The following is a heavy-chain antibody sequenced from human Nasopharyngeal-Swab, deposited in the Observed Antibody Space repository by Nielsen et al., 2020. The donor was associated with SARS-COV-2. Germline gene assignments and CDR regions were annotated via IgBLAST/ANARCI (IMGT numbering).Heavy chain of an antibody. CDR1: GFTFSDSA. CDR2: IRSKGNNYAT. CDR3: TRCGGGCYSGRDY. Sequence: GGSLRLSCAASGFTFSDSAIHWVRQASGEGLEWVARIRSKGNNYATAYSASVKGRFIIFRDDPTNTAYLQMNSLKPEDTAMYYCTRCGGGCYSGRDYWGQGTLVTVSS. V-gene: IGHV3-73*01. D-gene: IGHD2-15*01. J-gene: IGHJ4*02.